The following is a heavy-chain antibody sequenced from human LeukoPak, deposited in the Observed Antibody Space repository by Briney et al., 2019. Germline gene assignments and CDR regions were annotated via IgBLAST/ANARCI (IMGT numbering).Heavy chain of an antibody. V-gene: IGHV4-30-4*01. CDR2: IYYSGCT. D-gene: IGHD3-22*01. CDR1: GGSISSGDYY. CDR3: ARAYYYDSSGYDY. Sequence: SETLSLTCTVSGGSISSGDYYWSWIRQPPGKGLEWIGYIYYSGCTHYNPSLKSRVTISVDTSKNQFSLKLSSVTAADTAVYYCARAYYYDSSGYDYWGQGTLVTVSS. J-gene: IGHJ4*02.